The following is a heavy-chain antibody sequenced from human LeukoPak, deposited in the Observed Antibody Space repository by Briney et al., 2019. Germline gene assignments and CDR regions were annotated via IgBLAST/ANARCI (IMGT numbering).Heavy chain of an antibody. Sequence: GGSLTLSCQASGFTFFMYAMSWVRQAPGKGLEWVASMCGTAGCTFYPDSVKGRFTISRDNSKNVLYLRMNSLTAEDTATYYCAKDRPNFHENSGHYYRRDGDSWGQGTLVTVSS. CDR3: AKDRPNFHENSGHYYRRDGDS. D-gene: IGHD3-22*01. J-gene: IGHJ5*01. CDR1: GFTFFMYA. CDR2: MCGTAGCT. V-gene: IGHV3-23*01.